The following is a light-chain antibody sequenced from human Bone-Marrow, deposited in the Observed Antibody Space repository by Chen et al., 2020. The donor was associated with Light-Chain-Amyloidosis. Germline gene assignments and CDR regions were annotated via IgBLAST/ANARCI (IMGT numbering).Light chain of an antibody. V-gene: IGKV3-15*01. J-gene: IGKJ1*01. Sequence: IVMTQSPATLSVSPGERATLSCRASRNITSNLAWYQQKPGQAPRLLIYCASTRATGTPARFSGSESGTDFTLTISSLQAEDFAVYYCQQYDNWFRTFGQGTKVEIK. CDR2: CAS. CDR1: RNITSN. CDR3: QQYDNWFRT.